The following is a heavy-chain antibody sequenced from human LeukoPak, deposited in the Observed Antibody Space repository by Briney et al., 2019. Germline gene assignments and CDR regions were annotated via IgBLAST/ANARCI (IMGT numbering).Heavy chain of an antibody. D-gene: IGHD2-2*01. CDR1: GFTFSGYA. J-gene: IGHJ4*02. V-gene: IGHV3-23*01. Sequence: GGSLRLSCAASGFTFSGYAMSWVRQAPGKGLEWVSAISGSGGSTYYADSVKGRFTISRDNSKNTLYLQMNSLRAEDTAVYYCAKTIVVVPAASDYWGQGTLVTVSS. CDR2: ISGSGGST. CDR3: AKTIVVVPAASDY.